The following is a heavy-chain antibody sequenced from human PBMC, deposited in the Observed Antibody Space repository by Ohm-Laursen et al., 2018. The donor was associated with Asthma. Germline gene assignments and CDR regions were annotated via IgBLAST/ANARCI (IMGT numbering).Heavy chain of an antibody. CDR1: GFTVSSNY. CDR3: ARIGPEWELPGREYSLHH. V-gene: IGHV3-21*01. J-gene: IGHJ1*01. CDR2: ISTASTFI. D-gene: IGHD1-26*01. Sequence: SLRLSCAASGFTVSSNYMSWVRQAPEKGLEWVASISTASTFIYYADSVRGRFTTSRDNARNSVYLQMNSLRAEDTALYYCARIGPEWELPGREYSLHHWGEGTLVTVSS.